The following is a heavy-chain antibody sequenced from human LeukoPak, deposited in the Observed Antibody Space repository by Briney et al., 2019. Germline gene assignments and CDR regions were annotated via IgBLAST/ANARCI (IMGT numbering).Heavy chain of an antibody. D-gene: IGHD2-21*02. J-gene: IGHJ6*03. CDR1: GASISSDY. CDR3: ARHFPYCGGDCPYYYMDV. V-gene: IGHV4-4*09. Sequence: SETLSLTCSVSGASISSDYWSWIRQPPGKGLEWIGNIYSSETTKYNPSLRSRATISRDTSKNQFSLKLSSVTAADTAVYYCARHFPYCGGDCPYYYMDVWGKGTTATVSS. CDR2: IYSSETT.